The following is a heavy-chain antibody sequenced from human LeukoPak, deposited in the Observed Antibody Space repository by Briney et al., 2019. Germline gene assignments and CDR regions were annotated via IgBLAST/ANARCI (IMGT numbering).Heavy chain of an antibody. Sequence: GGSLRLSCAASGFTFSSYGMHWVRQAPGKGLEWVAVIWYDGSNKYYADSVKGRFTISRDNAKNSLYLQMNSLRAEDTAVYYCARGAAYSDWGQGTLVTVSS. J-gene: IGHJ4*02. CDR3: ARGAAYSD. CDR2: IWYDGSNK. V-gene: IGHV3-33*03. D-gene: IGHD2-15*01. CDR1: GFTFSSYG.